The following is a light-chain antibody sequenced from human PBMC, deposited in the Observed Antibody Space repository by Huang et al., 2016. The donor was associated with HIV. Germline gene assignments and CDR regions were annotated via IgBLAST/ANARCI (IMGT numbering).Light chain of an antibody. J-gene: IGKJ1*01. Sequence: DIQMTQSPSSLSAVVGDRVTIPCRASQSISSYLNWYQHKPGKAPELLIYGASSLETGVPSRFSGSGSGTAFTLTISSLQPGDFATYYCQQSFSSQWTFGQGTKVEVK. CDR3: QQSFSSQWT. V-gene: IGKV1-39*01. CDR1: QSISSY. CDR2: GAS.